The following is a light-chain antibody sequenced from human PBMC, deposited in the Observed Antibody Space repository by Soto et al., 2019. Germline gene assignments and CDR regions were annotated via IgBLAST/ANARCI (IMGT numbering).Light chain of an antibody. J-gene: IGLJ1*01. CDR3: SSYTSSSTYV. Sequence: QSALTQPASVSGSPGQSITISFPGTSSEVGGYNYVSWYQQHPGKAPKLMIYDVSNRPSGVSNRFSGSKSGNTASLTISGLQAEDEADYYCSSYTSSSTYVFGTGTKVTVL. V-gene: IGLV2-14*01. CDR2: DVS. CDR1: SSEVGGYNY.